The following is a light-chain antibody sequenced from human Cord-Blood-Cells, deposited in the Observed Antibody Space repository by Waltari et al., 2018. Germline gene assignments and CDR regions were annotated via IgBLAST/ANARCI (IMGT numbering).Light chain of an antibody. CDR2: GTN. Sequence: SSELTQDPAVSVALGQTVRITCQGDSLRSYYASWYQQKPGQGPVLVIYGTNNRPSGIPDRFSGSSSGNTASLTITWAQAEDEADYYCNSRDSSGNHWVFGGGTKLTVL. CDR3: NSRDSSGNHWV. CDR1: SLRSYY. V-gene: IGLV3-19*01. J-gene: IGLJ3*02.